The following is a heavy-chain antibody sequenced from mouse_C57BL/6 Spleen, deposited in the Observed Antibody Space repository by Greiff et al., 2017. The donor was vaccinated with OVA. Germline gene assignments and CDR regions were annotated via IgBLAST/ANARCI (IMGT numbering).Heavy chain of an antibody. CDR1: GYTFTSYW. CDR3: SRDSNWYFDV. D-gene: IGHD2-5*01. CDR2: INPSNGGT. J-gene: IGHJ1*03. V-gene: IGHV1-53*01. Sequence: VQLQQSGTELVKPGASVKLSCKASGYTFTSYWMHWVQQRPGQGLEWIGNINPSNGGTKYTEKFKSKATLTVDKSSSTAYMQLSSLTSKDSAVYYCSRDSNWYFDVWGTGTTVTVSS.